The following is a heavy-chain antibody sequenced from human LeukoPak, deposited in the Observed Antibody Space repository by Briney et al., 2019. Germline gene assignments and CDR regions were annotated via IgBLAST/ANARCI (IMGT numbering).Heavy chain of an antibody. J-gene: IGHJ4*02. CDR1: GFSFSGYW. V-gene: IGHV3-74*01. CDR3: ARFLKYFDASGKDY. Sequence: PGGSLRLSCAASGFSFSGYWMHWVRQAPGKGLVWVSRTNRDDSDTSYADSVKGRFTISRDKAKSTLYLQMNSLGAEDTDVYYCARFLKYFDASGKDYWGQGTLVTVSS. CDR2: TNRDDSDT. D-gene: IGHD3-9*01.